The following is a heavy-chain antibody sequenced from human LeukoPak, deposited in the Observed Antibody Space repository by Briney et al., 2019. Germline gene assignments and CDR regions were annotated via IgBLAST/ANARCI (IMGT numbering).Heavy chain of an antibody. CDR2: IYTSGST. J-gene: IGHJ5*02. V-gene: IGHV4-61*02. CDR1: GGSISSGSYY. CDR3: ARDRSLKSDSSLYNWFDP. Sequence: SETLSLTCTVSGGSISSGSYYWSWIRQPAGKGLKWIGRIYTSGSTNYNPSLKSRVTISVDTSKNQFSLKLSSVTAADTAVYYCARDRSLKSDSSLYNWFDPWGQGTLVTVSS. D-gene: IGHD6-19*01.